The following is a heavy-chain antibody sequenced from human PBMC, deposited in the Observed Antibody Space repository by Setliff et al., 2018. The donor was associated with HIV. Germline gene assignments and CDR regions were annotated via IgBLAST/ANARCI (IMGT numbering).Heavy chain of an antibody. V-gene: IGHV1-69*10. CDR2: IIPILGIA. J-gene: IGHJ3*02. CDR3: ARDLTGEDAFDI. Sequence: ASVKVSCKASGGTFSSYAISWVRQAPGQGLEWMGGIIPILGIANYAQKFQGRVTITADKSTSTAYMELSSLRSEDTAVYCCARDLTGEDAFDIWGQGTMVTVSS. CDR1: GGTFSSYA. D-gene: IGHD7-27*01.